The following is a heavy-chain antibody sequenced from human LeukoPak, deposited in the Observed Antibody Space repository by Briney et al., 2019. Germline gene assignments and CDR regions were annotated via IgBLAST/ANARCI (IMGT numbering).Heavy chain of an antibody. J-gene: IGHJ4*02. CDR1: GFTFDDYA. CDR2: ISWNSDMI. CDR3: AKSKYLGGSYDY. V-gene: IGHV3-9*03. Sequence: GGSLRLSCAASGFTFDDYAMHWVRQAPGKGLEWVSGISWNSDMIGYADSVRGRFTISRDNAKNSLYLQMNSLRAEDMALYYRAKSKYLGGSYDYWGQGTLVTVSS. D-gene: IGHD3-10*01.